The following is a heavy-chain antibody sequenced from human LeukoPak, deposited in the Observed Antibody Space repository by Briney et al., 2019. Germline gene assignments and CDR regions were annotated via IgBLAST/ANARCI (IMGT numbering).Heavy chain of an antibody. Sequence: SETLSLTCTVSGGSISSYYWSWIRHPPGKGLEWIGYIYYSGSTNYNPSLKSRVTISVDTSKNQFSLKLSSVTAADTAVYYCARGSYRYGLDYWGQGTLVTVSS. CDR1: GGSISSYY. D-gene: IGHD3-16*02. CDR2: IYYSGST. J-gene: IGHJ4*02. CDR3: ARGSYRYGLDY. V-gene: IGHV4-59*01.